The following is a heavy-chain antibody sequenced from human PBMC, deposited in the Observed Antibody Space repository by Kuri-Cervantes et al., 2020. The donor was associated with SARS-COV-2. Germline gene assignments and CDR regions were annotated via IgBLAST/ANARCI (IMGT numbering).Heavy chain of an antibody. D-gene: IGHD2/OR15-2a*01. CDR1: GYSISSGYY. J-gene: IGHJ3*02. CDR2: IYHSGST. V-gene: IGHV4-38-2*02. CDR3: ARDPSMGSTTDAFDI. Sequence: GALRLCCAASGYSISSGYYWGWIRQPPGKGLEWIGSIYHSGSTYYNPSLKSRVPMSVDTSKNQFSLKLSSVTAADTAVYYCARDPSMGSTTDAFDIWGQGTMVTVSS.